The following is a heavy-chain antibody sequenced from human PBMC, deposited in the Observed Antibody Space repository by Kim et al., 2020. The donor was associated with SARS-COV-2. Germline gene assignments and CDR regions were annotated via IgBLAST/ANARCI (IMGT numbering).Heavy chain of an antibody. CDR1: GGSISSYY. V-gene: IGHV4-59*01. CDR3: ASAYGSGDPPGDY. D-gene: IGHD3-10*01. Sequence: SETLSLTCTVSGGSISSYYWSWIRQPPGKGLEWIGYIYYSGSTNYNPSLKSRVTISVDTSKNQFSLKLSSVTAADTAVYYCASAYGSGDPPGDYWGQGTLVTVSS. CDR2: IYYSGST. J-gene: IGHJ4*02.